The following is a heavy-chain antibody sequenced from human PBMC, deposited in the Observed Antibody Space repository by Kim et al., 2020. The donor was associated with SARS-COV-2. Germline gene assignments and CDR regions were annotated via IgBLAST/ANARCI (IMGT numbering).Heavy chain of an antibody. CDR3: VKDSWGQWLVSSRFDY. D-gene: IGHD6-19*01. J-gene: IGHJ4*02. V-gene: IGHV3-64D*09. Sequence: GGSLRLSCSASGFTFSSYAMHWVRQAPGKGLEYVSAISSNGGSTYYADSVKGRFTISRDNSKNTLYLQMSSLRAEDTAVYYCVKDSWGQWLVSSRFDYWGQGTLVTVSS. CDR1: GFTFSSYA. CDR2: ISSNGGST.